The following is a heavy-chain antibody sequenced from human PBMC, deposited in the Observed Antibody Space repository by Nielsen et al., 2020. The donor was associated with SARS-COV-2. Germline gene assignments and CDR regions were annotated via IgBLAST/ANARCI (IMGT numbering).Heavy chain of an antibody. CDR2: ITMSGAYM. J-gene: IGHJ2*01. CDR1: GFRFTYYS. V-gene: IGHV3-21*01. Sequence: GESLKISCAASGFRFTYYSMNWVRQAPGKGLEWVASITMSGAYMYYADSVGGRFTVSRDNAENSLYLQMNSLRDEDTAVYYCARDQDGGAATSNWYFDLWGRGTLVIVSS. D-gene: IGHD3-10*01. CDR3: ARDQDGGAATSNWYFDL.